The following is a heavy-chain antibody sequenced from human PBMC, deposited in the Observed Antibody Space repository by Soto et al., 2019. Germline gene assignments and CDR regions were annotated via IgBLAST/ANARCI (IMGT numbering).Heavy chain of an antibody. Sequence: PGGSLRLSCAASGFTFSSYSMNWVRQAPGKGLEWVSYISSSSSTIYYADSVKGRFTISRDNAKNTLYLQMSSLRAEDSAIYYCAKGSAAARPYYFDYWGQGALVTVSS. V-gene: IGHV3-48*01. CDR1: GFTFSSYS. J-gene: IGHJ4*02. D-gene: IGHD6-13*01. CDR2: ISSSSSTI. CDR3: AKGSAAARPYYFDY.